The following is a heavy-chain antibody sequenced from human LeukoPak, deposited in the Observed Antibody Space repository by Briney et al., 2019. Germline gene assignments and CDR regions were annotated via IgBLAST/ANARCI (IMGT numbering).Heavy chain of an antibody. V-gene: IGHV4-34*01. CDR3: ARHQGSSGYLNYFDD. Sequence: SETLSLTCAVYGGSFSGYYWSWIRQPPGKGLEWIGEINHSGSTNYNPSLKSRVTISVDTSKNQFSLKLSSVTAADTAVYYCARHQGSSGYLNYFDDWGQGTLVTVSS. J-gene: IGHJ4*02. CDR1: GGSFSGYY. D-gene: IGHD3-22*01. CDR2: INHSGST.